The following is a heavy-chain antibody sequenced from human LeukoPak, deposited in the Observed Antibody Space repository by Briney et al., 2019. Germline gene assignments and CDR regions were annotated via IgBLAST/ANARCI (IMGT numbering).Heavy chain of an antibody. J-gene: IGHJ4*02. D-gene: IGHD2-2*01. CDR2: INPNSGGT. Sequence: ASVKVSCKASGYTFTSYAMNWVRQAPGQGLEWMGWINPNSGGTNYAQKFQGRVTMTRDTSISTAYMELSRLRSDDTAVYYCARDLPLDIVVVPAAMGLSDYWGQGTLVTVSS. V-gene: IGHV1-2*02. CDR1: GYTFTSYA. CDR3: ARDLPLDIVVVPAAMGLSDY.